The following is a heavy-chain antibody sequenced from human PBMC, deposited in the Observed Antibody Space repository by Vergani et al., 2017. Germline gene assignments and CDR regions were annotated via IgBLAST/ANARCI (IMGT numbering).Heavy chain of an antibody. V-gene: IGHV3-30*02. J-gene: IGHJ4*02. CDR1: GFTFNSYG. CDR2: IRSDESRR. Sequence: QVQLVESGGGVVQPGGSLRLSCAASGFTFNSYGLHWVRQAPGKGLEWVAFIRSDESRRYYGDSMEGPFTISRDNSKNTLYLQMKSLRPEDTAVYYCAKEGGGYCSGGTYYPEYWGQGTLVIVSS. D-gene: IGHD2-15*01. CDR3: AKEGGGYCSGGTYYPEY.